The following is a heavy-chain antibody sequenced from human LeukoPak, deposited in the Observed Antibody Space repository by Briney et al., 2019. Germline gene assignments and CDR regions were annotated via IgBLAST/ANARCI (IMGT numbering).Heavy chain of an antibody. CDR2: INPNSGGT. CDR1: GYTFTGSY. D-gene: IGHD4-17*01. CDR3: ATDYGDLQTYYYYYGMDV. V-gene: IGHV1-2*02. Sequence: GASVKVSCKASGYTFTGSYMHWVRQAPGQGLEWMGWINPNSGGTNYAQKFQGRVTMTRDTSISTAYMELSRLRSDDTAVYYCATDYGDLQTYYYYYGMDVWGQGTTVTVSS. J-gene: IGHJ6*02.